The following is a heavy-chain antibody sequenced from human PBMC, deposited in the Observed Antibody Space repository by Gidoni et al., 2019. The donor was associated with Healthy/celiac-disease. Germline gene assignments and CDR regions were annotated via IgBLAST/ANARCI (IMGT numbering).Heavy chain of an antibody. CDR3: ARDYEDGVTGTTSGGGLAFDI. V-gene: IGHV1-69*06. D-gene: IGHD1-20*01. CDR1: GGTFSSYA. CDR2: IIPIFGTA. J-gene: IGHJ3*02. Sequence: QVQLVQSGAEVKKPGSSVKVSCKASGGTFSSYAISWVRQAPGQGLEWMGGIIPIFGTANYAQKCQGRVTITADKATSTAYMERSSLRSEDTAVYYCARDYEDGVTGTTSGGGLAFDIWGQGTMVTVSS.